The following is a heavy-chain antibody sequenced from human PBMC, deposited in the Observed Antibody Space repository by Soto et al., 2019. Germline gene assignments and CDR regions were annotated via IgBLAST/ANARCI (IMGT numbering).Heavy chain of an antibody. Sequence: QVQLQESGPGLVKPSGTLSLTCAVSGGSISSSNWWSWVRQPPGKGLEWIGEIYHSGSTNYNPSLKSRVTISVDKSKNQFSLKLSSVTVADTAVYYCARDRRRITIFGVVIILGMDVWGQGTTVTVSS. D-gene: IGHD3-3*01. CDR1: GGSISSSNW. J-gene: IGHJ6*02. V-gene: IGHV4-4*02. CDR2: IYHSGST. CDR3: ARDRRRITIFGVVIILGMDV.